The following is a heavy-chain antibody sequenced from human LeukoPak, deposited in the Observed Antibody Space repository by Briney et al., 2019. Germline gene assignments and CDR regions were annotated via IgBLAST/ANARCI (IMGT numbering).Heavy chain of an antibody. CDR1: GFTFSSYS. V-gene: IGHV3-21*01. CDR2: ISSSSSYI. Sequence: GGSLRLSCAASGFTFSSYSMNWVRQAPGKGLEWVSSISSSSSYIYCADSVKGRFTISRDNAKNSLYLQMNSLRAEDTAVYYCARASGWELLRGFDYWGQGTLVTVSS. CDR3: ARASGWELLRGFDY. J-gene: IGHJ4*02. D-gene: IGHD1-26*01.